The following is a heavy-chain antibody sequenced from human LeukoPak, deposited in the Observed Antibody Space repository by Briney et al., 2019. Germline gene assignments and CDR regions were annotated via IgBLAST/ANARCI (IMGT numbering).Heavy chain of an antibody. Sequence: SETLSLTCAVYGGSFSGYYWGWIRQPPGKGLEWIGYIYYSGSTNYNPSLKSRVTISVDTSKNQFSLKLSSVTAADTAVYYCARFDYYDSSPTQTTGFDPWGQGTLVTVSS. D-gene: IGHD3-22*01. CDR2: IYYSGST. CDR3: ARFDYYDSSPTQTTGFDP. V-gene: IGHV4-59*01. CDR1: GGSFSGYY. J-gene: IGHJ5*02.